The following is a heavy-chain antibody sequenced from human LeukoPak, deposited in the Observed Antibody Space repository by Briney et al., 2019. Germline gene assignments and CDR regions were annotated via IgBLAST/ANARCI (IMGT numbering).Heavy chain of an antibody. CDR3: ARRSITMVRGVDLWDY. J-gene: IGHJ4*02. CDR2: INHSGST. V-gene: IGHV4-34*01. Sequence: PSETLSLTCAVYGGSFSGYYWSWICQPPGKGLEWIGEINHSGSTNYNPSLKSRVTISVDTSKNQFSLKLSSVTAADTAVYYCARRSITMVRGVDLWDYWGQGTLVTVSS. CDR1: GGSFSGYY. D-gene: IGHD3-10*01.